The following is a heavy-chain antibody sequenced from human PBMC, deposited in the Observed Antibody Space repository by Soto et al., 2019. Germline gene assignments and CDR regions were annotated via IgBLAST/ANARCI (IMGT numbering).Heavy chain of an antibody. Sequence: SVKVSCKASGGTFSSYAISWVRQAPGQGLEWMGGIIPIFGTANYAQKFQGRVKITADESTSTAYMELSSLRSEDTAVYYCARAYSSSWYNYYYYYGMDVWGQGTTVTVSS. J-gene: IGHJ6*02. CDR1: GGTFSSYA. CDR2: IIPIFGTA. D-gene: IGHD6-13*01. CDR3: ARAYSSSWYNYYYYYGMDV. V-gene: IGHV1-69*13.